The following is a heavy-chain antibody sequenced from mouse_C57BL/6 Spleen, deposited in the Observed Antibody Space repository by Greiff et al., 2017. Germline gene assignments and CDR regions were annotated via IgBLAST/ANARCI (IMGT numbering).Heavy chain of an antibody. CDR2: ISYDGSN. D-gene: IGHD2-5*01. V-gene: IGHV3-6*01. CDR1: GYSITSGYY. Sequence: EVQLQQSGPGLVKPSQSLSLSCSVTGYSITSGYYWNWIRQFPGNKLEWMGYISYDGSNNYNPSLKNRISITRDTSKNQFFLKLNSVTTEDTATYYCAPAGSKNAMDYWGQGTSVTVSS. J-gene: IGHJ4*01. CDR3: APAGSKNAMDY.